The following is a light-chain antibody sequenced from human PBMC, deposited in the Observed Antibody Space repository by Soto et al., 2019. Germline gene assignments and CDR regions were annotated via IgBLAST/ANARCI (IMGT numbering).Light chain of an antibody. Sequence: QSALTQPASVSGSPGQSITISCTGTSSDVGGYNYVSWYQQHPGKAPKLLIYDNNKRPSGIPDRFSGSKSGTSATLGITGLQTGDEADYYCGTWDSSLSAALFGTGTKLTVL. CDR2: DNN. V-gene: IGLV1-51*01. CDR3: GTWDSSLSAAL. CDR1: SSDVGGYNY. J-gene: IGLJ1*01.